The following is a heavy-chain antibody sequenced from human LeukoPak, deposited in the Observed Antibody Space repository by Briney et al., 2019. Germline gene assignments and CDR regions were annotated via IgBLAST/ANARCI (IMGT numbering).Heavy chain of an antibody. Sequence: PGGSLRLSCAASAFTFSNYAMNWVRQAPGKGLQWVSSISNSGGGTYYADSVKGRFTISRDNSKNTLYLQMNSLRAEDTAIYYCAKGVDAGGKYFFDHWGQGTLVTVS. D-gene: IGHD1-26*01. CDR1: AFTFSNYA. V-gene: IGHV3-23*01. CDR2: ISNSGGGT. CDR3: AKGVDAGGKYFFDH. J-gene: IGHJ4*02.